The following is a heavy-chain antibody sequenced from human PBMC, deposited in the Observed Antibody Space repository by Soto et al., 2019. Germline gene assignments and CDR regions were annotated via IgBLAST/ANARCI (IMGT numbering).Heavy chain of an antibody. CDR1: GFTLSDYW. CDR3: ARGVTRSTAGPHFDY. Sequence: EVQLVESGGGLVLPGGSLRLSCEASGFTLSDYWMHWVRLTPGRGLVWVSRCSRDGRTTGHAESVEGRFIVYRDNTKNTLYLQMNSLRVEDTAVYFCARGVTRSTAGPHFDYWGRGTLVTVSS. D-gene: IGHD1-1*01. J-gene: IGHJ4*02. V-gene: IGHV3-74*01. CDR2: CSRDGRTT.